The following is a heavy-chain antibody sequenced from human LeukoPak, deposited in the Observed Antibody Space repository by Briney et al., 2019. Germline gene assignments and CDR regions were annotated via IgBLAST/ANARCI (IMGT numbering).Heavy chain of an antibody. D-gene: IGHD3-22*01. CDR1: GGSISGYY. V-gene: IGHV4-4*07. CDR3: ARVFYDSSGYYWGYAFDI. Sequence: PSETLSLTCTVYGGSISGYYWSWIRQPAGKGLEWIGRIYPSGKTNYNPSLQSRIAMSVDTSKNQFSLKLSSVTAADTAVYYCARVFYDSSGYYWGYAFDIWGQGTMVTVSS. J-gene: IGHJ3*02. CDR2: IYPSGKT.